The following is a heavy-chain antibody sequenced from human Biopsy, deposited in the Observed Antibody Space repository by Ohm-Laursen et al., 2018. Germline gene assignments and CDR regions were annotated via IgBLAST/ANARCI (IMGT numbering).Heavy chain of an antibody. CDR2: IDSDGSTT. J-gene: IGHJ4*02. D-gene: IGHD3/OR15-3a*01. CDR1: GFTFSSSW. V-gene: IGHV3-74*01. Sequence: SLRLSCAASGFTFSSSWMHWVRHVPGKGPAWVSRIDSDGSTTRYADAVRGRFRISRDNAKDTLYLQMNSLRADDTAVYYCASGPRGFRHWGRGTLVTVSS. CDR3: ASGPRGFRH.